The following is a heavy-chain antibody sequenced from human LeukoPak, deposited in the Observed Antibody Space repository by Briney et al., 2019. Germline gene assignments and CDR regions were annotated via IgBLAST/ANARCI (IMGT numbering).Heavy chain of an antibody. CDR1: GGSISSYY. CDR3: ARARGDPYYYGMDV. D-gene: IGHD3-10*01. V-gene: IGHV4-59*01. Sequence: SETLSLTCTVSGGSISSYYWSWIRQPPGKGLEWIGYIYYSGSTNYNPSLKSRVTISVDTSKNQFSLKLSSVTAADTAVYYCARARGDPYYYGMDVWGQGTTVTAPS. CDR2: IYYSGST. J-gene: IGHJ6*02.